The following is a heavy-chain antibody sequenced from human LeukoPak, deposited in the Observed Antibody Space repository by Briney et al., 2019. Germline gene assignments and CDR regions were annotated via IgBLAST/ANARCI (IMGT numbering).Heavy chain of an antibody. CDR2: INPNSGGT. V-gene: IGHV1-2*02. CDR3: ARDLDDSSGYTDY. CDR1: GYTFTGYY. J-gene: IGHJ4*02. D-gene: IGHD3-22*01. Sequence: GASVKVSCKASGYTFTGYYMHWVRQAPGQGLEWMGWINPNSGGTNYAQKFQGRVTMTRDTSISTAYMELSRLRSDDTAVYYCARDLDDSSGYTDYWGQGTLVTAST.